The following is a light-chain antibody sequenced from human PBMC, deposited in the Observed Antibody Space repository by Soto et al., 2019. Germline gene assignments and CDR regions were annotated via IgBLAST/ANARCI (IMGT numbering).Light chain of an antibody. CDR1: QSLLSSSNNLNY. CDR2: WAS. J-gene: IGKJ5*01. V-gene: IGKV4-1*01. Sequence: DIVMTQSPDSLAVSLAERATINCKSSQSLLSSSNNLNYLAWFQHKPGQPPKLLISWASTRVSGVPDRFSGSGSGSDFTLTISTLQAEDVAVYYCQQYYNAPITFGQGTRLEIK. CDR3: QQYYNAPIT.